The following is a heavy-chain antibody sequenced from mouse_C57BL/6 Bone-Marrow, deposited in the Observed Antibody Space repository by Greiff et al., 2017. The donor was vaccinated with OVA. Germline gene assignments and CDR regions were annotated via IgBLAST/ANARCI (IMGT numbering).Heavy chain of an antibody. J-gene: IGHJ1*03. Sequence: QVQLKQPGAELVKPGASVKLSCKASGYTFTSYWMHWVKQRPGQGLEWIGMIHPNSGSTNYNEKFKSKATLTVDKSSSTAYMQLSSLTSEDSAVYYCARGATVALVDWYFDVWGTGTTVTVSS. CDR3: ARGATVALVDWYFDV. CDR1: GYTFTSYW. D-gene: IGHD1-1*01. V-gene: IGHV1-64*01. CDR2: IHPNSGST.